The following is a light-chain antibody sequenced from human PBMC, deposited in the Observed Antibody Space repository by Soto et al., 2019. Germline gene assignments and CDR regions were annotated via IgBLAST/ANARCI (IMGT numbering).Light chain of an antibody. CDR3: QQSFSTIIT. J-gene: IGKJ3*01. Sequence: DVQMTQSPSSLSASVGDRVTITCRASQSISRYLNWYQQKPGKAPKLLIADASSLQVGVPSRFSGRGSETDFTLTISSLQPEDFATYYCQQSFSTIITFGPGTKVETK. CDR2: DAS. CDR1: QSISRY. V-gene: IGKV1-39*01.